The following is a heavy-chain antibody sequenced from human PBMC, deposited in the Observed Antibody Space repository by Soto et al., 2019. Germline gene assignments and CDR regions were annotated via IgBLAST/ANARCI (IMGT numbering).Heavy chain of an antibody. J-gene: IGHJ4*02. Sequence: ASVKVSCKASGYTFTSYGISWVRQAPGQGLEWMGWISAYNGNTNYAQKLQGRVTMTTDTSTSTAYMELRSLRSDDTSVYYCARDRLWDYGDYGIDYWGQGTRVTVSS. V-gene: IGHV1-18*01. D-gene: IGHD4-17*01. CDR3: ARDRLWDYGDYGIDY. CDR1: GYTFTSYG. CDR2: ISAYNGNT.